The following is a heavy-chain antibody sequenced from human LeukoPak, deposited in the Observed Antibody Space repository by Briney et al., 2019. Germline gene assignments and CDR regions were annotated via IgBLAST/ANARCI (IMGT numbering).Heavy chain of an antibody. CDR3: ARDFVGFKY. J-gene: IGHJ4*02. V-gene: IGHV3-48*03. Sequence: HPGGSLRLSCAASGFIFSSHEMNWVRQAPGKGLEWVSYISSSGSTIYYADSVKGRFTISRDNAKNSLYLQMNSLRAEDTAVYYCARDFVGFKYWGQGTLVTVSS. CDR1: GFIFSSHE. CDR2: ISSSGSTI.